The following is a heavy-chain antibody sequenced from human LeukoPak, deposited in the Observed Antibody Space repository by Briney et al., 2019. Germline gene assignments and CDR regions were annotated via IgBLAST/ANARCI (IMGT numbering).Heavy chain of an antibody. D-gene: IGHD3-3*01. CDR3: ARGYTIFGVVIALDY. V-gene: IGHV1-69*13. CDR1: GGTFSSYA. J-gene: IGHJ4*02. Sequence: SVKVSCKASGGTFSSYAISWVRQAPGQGLEWMGGIIPIFGTANYAQKFQGRVTITADESTSTAYMELSSLRSEDTAVYYCARGYTIFGVVIALDYWGQGTLVTVSS. CDR2: IIPIFGTA.